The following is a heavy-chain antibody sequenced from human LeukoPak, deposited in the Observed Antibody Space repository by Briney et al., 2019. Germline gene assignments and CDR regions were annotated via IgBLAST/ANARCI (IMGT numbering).Heavy chain of an antibody. V-gene: IGHV4-59*01. Sequence: SETLSLTCTVSGGSMSSYFWSWIRQPPGKGLEWIGYIHNSGDTMYNPSLKGRVTISVDTSKNEFSLKLNSVTTADTAVCHCSNGRGYRIEDWGQGTLVTVSS. D-gene: IGHD6-13*01. CDR3: SNGRGYRIED. CDR2: IHNSGDT. CDR1: GGSMSSYF. J-gene: IGHJ4*02.